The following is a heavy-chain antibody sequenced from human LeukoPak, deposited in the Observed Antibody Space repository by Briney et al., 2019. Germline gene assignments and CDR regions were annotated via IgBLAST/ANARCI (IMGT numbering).Heavy chain of an antibody. J-gene: IGHJ4*02. Sequence: ASVKVSCKASGYTFTSYGISWVRQAPGQGLEWMGWISAYNGNTNYAQKLQGGVTMTTDTSTSTAYMELSRLGSDDTAVYYCARGLRGSPAFDYWGQGTLVTVSS. D-gene: IGHD2-2*01. CDR3: ARGLRGSPAFDY. CDR1: GYTFTSYG. CDR2: ISAYNGNT. V-gene: IGHV1-18*01.